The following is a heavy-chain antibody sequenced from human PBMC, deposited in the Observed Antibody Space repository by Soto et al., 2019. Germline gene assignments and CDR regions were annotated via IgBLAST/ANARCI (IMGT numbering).Heavy chain of an antibody. D-gene: IGHD1-26*01. CDR2: ISYDGSNK. CDR1: GFTFSSYG. Sequence: XRLSGASAGFTFSSYGMHWVRHAPGKGLEWVAVISYDGSNKYYADSVKGRFTISRDNSKNTLYLQMNSLRAEDTAVYYCAKAGIVGATPVFRYYYYGMDVWGQGTKVTVSS. CDR3: AKAGIVGATPVFRYYYYGMDV. V-gene: IGHV3-30*18. J-gene: IGHJ6*02.